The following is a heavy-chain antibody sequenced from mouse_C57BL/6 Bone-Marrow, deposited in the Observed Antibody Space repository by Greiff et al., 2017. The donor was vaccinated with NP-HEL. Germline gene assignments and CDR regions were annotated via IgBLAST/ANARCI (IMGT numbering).Heavy chain of an antibody. CDR3: ARSRWLLRDYAMDY. Sequence: VQLQQSGAELVKPGASVKLSCKASGYTFTSYWMHWVKQRPGQGLEWIGMIHPNSGSTNYNEKFKSKATLTVDKSSSTAYMQLSSLTSEDSAVYYCARSRWLLRDYAMDYWGQGTSVTVSS. CDR2: IHPNSGST. D-gene: IGHD2-3*01. CDR1: GYTFTSYW. J-gene: IGHJ4*01. V-gene: IGHV1-64*01.